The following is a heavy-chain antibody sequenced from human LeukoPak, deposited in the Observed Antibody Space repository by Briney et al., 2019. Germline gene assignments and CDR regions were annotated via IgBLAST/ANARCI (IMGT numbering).Heavy chain of an antibody. CDR2: VNPTSGDT. CDR1: GYAFNTYD. D-gene: IGHD4-23*01. J-gene: IGHJ4*02. V-gene: IGHV1-8*03. Sequence: ASVKVSCKASGYAFNTYDLNWVRQATGQGLEWMGWVNPTSGDTGPIKKFQNRVTITRDTSLSTAYMELSSLTFEDTAVYYCARGRYGGNFYDSWGQGTLVTVSS. CDR3: ARGRYGGNFYDS.